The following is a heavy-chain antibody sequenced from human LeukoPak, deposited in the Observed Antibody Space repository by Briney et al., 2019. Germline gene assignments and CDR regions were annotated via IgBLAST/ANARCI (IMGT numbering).Heavy chain of an antibody. Sequence: PSETLSLTCTVSGGSISSSSYYWGWIRQPPGKGLEWIGYIYYSGSTNYNPSLKSRVTISVDTSKNQFSLKLSSVTAADTAVYYCAREFIPWGQGTLVTVSS. V-gene: IGHV4-61*01. CDR1: GGSISSSSYY. J-gene: IGHJ5*02. CDR2: IYYSGST. CDR3: AREFIP.